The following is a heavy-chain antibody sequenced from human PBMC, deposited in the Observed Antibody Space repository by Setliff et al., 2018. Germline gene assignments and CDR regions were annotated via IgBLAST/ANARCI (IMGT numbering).Heavy chain of an antibody. CDR1: GDSIRNYH. CDR2: IYTSGST. CDR3: ARARSGDYSDSTGYLDY. Sequence: SETLSLTCTVSGDSIRNYHWSWFRQPPGSRLEWIGYIYTSGSTNYNPSLKSRVTISVDTSKNQFSLKLSSVSAADTAVYYCARARSGDYSDSTGYLDYWGQGTLVTVSS. J-gene: IGHJ4*02. D-gene: IGHD3-22*01. V-gene: IGHV4-4*08.